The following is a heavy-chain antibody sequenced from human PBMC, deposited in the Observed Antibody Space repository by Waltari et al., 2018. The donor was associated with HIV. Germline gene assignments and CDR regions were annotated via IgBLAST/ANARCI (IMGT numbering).Heavy chain of an antibody. J-gene: IGHJ4*02. CDR3: ARDDEAVAGPLDY. V-gene: IGHV3-21*01. CDR2: ISMGSNYV. D-gene: IGHD6-13*01. CDR1: GFTYSVYT. Sequence: EVLLVESGGGLVKPGGSLRLSCAASGFTYSVYTMSWVRQAPGKELEWVSSISMGSNYVFYADSLKGRFTISRDNTKNSLFLQMNSLSAEDTAIYYCARDDEAVAGPLDYWGQGSLVTVSS.